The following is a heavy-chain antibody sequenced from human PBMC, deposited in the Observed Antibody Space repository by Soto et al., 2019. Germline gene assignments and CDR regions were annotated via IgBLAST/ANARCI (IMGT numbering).Heavy chain of an antibody. D-gene: IGHD2-2*02. CDR3: ARDLCTSCYIGWFDP. Sequence: GGSLRLSCAASGFTFSSYGMHWVRQAPGKGLEWVAVIWYDGSNKYYADSVKGRFTISRDNSKNTLYLQMNSLRAEDTAVYYCARDLCTSCYIGWFDPWGQGTLVTVSS. CDR2: IWYDGSNK. CDR1: GFTFSSYG. V-gene: IGHV3-33*01. J-gene: IGHJ5*02.